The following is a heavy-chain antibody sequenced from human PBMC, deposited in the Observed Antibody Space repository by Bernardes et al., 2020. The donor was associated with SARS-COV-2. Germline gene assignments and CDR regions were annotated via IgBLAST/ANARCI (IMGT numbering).Heavy chain of an antibody. CDR1: GFTFSSYA. J-gene: IGHJ6*02. CDR2: ISGSGGST. V-gene: IGHV3-23*01. D-gene: IGHD1-1*01. CDR3: TIGTGTTGGMDV. Sequence: GGSLRLSCAASGFTFSSYAMSWVRQAPGKGLEWVSAISGSGGSTYYADSVKGRFTISRDNSKNTLYLQMNSLRAEDTAVYYCTIGTGTTGGMDVWGQGTTVTVSS.